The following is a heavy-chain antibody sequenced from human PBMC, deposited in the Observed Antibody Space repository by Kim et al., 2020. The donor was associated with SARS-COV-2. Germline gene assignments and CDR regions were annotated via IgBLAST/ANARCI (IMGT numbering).Heavy chain of an antibody. CDR3: ARVAYSSIDY. Sequence: EGSLRLSCAASGFAFTNSYMSWIRQAPGKGLDWLTFISDSSTDIYYADSVKGRFTISRDNAKNSLYLQMNGLRGDDTAVYYWARVAYSSIDYWGRGTLVTVSS. J-gene: IGHJ4*02. D-gene: IGHD3-16*01. CDR2: ISDSSTDI. CDR1: GFAFTNSY. V-gene: IGHV3-11*01.